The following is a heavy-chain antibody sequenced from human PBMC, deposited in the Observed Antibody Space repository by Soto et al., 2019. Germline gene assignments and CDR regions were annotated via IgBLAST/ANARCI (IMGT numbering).Heavy chain of an antibody. CDR3: ARVMAYEQQLVPFDC. J-gene: IGHJ4*02. V-gene: IGHV1-2*02. Sequence: QVQLVQSGAEVKKPGASVKVSCKTSGYTFIGYYLNWVRQAPGQGLEWMGWGNPHTGGTHYAQKFDGRFTMTRDTSTYTDCLLLSCLKFDDTSTYFCARVMAYEQQLVPFDCWGQGTLFTVSS. CDR2: GNPHTGGT. CDR1: GYTFIGYY. D-gene: IGHD6-13*01.